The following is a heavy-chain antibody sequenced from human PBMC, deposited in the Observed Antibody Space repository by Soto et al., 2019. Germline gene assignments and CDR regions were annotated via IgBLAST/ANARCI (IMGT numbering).Heavy chain of an antibody. V-gene: IGHV1-2*02. D-gene: IGHD2-8*01. CDR3: ARARLNGAD. CDR1: GYTFTGYY. Sequence: ASVKGSCKASGYTFTGYYVPWVRQAPGQGLEWMGWINPNSGGTNYAQKFQGRVTMTRDTSISTAYMELSRLRSDDTAVYYCARARLNGADWGQGTLVTVSS. CDR2: INPNSGGT. J-gene: IGHJ4*01.